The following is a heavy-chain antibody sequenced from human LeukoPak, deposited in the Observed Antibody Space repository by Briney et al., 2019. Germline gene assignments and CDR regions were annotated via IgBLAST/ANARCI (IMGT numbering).Heavy chain of an antibody. Sequence: GGSLRLSCAASGFTFSSYAMHWVRQAPGKGLEWVAVISYDGSNKYYADSVKGRFIISRDNPRNSLYLQMNSLRAEDTAVYYCVKQFVDIWGQGTLVTVSS. CDR1: GFTFSSYA. CDR2: ISYDGSNK. V-gene: IGHV3-30-3*02. J-gene: IGHJ5*02. CDR3: VKQFVDI. D-gene: IGHD5-24*01.